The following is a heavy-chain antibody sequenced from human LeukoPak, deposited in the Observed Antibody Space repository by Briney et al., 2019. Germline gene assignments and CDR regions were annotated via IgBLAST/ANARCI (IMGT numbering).Heavy chain of an antibody. J-gene: IGHJ4*02. CDR2: IKSKTDGGTT. V-gene: IGHV3-15*01. Sequence: GGSLRLSCAASGFTFSNAWMSWVRQAPGKGLEWVGRIKSKTDGGTTDYAAPVKGRFTISRDDSKNTLYLQMNSLKTEDTAVYFCARDYSSGWYGHQDYFDYWGQGTLVTVSS. D-gene: IGHD6-19*01. CDR3: ARDYSSGWYGHQDYFDY. CDR1: GFTFSNAW.